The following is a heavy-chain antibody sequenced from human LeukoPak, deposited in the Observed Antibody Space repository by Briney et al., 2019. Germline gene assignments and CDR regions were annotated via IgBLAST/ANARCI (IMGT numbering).Heavy chain of an antibody. CDR3: ARDNTQDAFDI. Sequence: SETLSLTCPVSGGSISSYYWSWIRQPPGKGLEWIGYIYYSGSTNYNPSLKSRVTISVETSKNEFSLKLRSVTAADTAVYYCARDNTQDAFDIWGQGTMVTVSS. J-gene: IGHJ3*02. D-gene: IGHD2-2*02. CDR2: IYYSGST. V-gene: IGHV4-59*01. CDR1: GGSISSYY.